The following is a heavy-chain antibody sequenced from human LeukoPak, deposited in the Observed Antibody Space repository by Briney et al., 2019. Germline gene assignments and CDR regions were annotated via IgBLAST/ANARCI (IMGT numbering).Heavy chain of an antibody. V-gene: IGHV3-23*01. J-gene: IGHJ4*02. Sequence: GGSLRLSCAASGFTFSSYAMSWVRQAPGNGLESVSAISGSGGSTYYADSVTGRFTISRDNSKNTLYLQMNSLRAEDTAVYYCATHYDILTGYYSPFEYWGQGTLVTVSS. CDR1: GFTFSSYA. CDR2: ISGSGGST. CDR3: ATHYDILTGYYSPFEY. D-gene: IGHD3-9*01.